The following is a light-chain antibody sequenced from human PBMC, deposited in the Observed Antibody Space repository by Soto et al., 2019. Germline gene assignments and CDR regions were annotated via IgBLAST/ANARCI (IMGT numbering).Light chain of an antibody. Sequence: PGEIATLSCRASQSVSSNLAWYQQKPGQAPRLLIYGASSRATGIPARLSASGTGTDFTLTISDVQPEDFAVYYCHQRQSWPRTFGQGTKVDIK. CDR3: HQRQSWPRT. V-gene: IGKV3-11*01. J-gene: IGKJ1*01. CDR1: QSVSSN. CDR2: GAS.